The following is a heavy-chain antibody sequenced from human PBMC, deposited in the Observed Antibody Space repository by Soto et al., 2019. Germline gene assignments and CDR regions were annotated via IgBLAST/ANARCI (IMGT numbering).Heavy chain of an antibody. CDR1: VGSISSYY. V-gene: IGHV4-59*01. D-gene: IGHD6-19*01. J-gene: IGHJ5*02. Sequence: SETLSLTCTFSVGSISSYYWSCIRQPPGKGLEWIGYIYYSGSTNYNPSLKSRVTISVDTSKNQFSLKLSSVTAADTAVYYCARGTGDRVAGALGQRTLV. CDR2: IYYSGST. CDR3: ARGTGDRVAGA.